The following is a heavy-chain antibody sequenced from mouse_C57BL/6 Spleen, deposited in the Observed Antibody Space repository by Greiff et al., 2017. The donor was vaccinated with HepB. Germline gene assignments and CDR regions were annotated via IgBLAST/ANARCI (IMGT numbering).Heavy chain of an antibody. CDR1: GFTFSDYY. Sequence: EVKLVESEGGLVQPGSSMKLSCTASGFTFSDYYMAWVRQVPEKGLEWVANINYDGSSTYYLDSLKSRFIISRDNAKNILYLQMSSLKSEDTATYYCARRATYYGSGAWFAYWGQGTLVTVSA. D-gene: IGHD1-1*01. J-gene: IGHJ3*01. CDR2: INYDGSST. CDR3: ARRATYYGSGAWFAY. V-gene: IGHV5-16*01.